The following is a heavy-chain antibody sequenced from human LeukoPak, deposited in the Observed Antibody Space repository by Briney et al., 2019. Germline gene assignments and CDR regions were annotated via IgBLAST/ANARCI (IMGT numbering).Heavy chain of an antibody. CDR2: IYSRGST. Sequence: GGSLRLSCAASGFTVSSNYMSWVRQAPGKGLEWVSVIYSRGSTYYADSVKGRFTISRDNSKNTLYLQMNSPRAEDTAVYYCARAPEGDVFDSWGQGTMVTVSS. V-gene: IGHV3-66*01. J-gene: IGHJ3*02. CDR3: ARAPEGDVFDS. CDR1: GFTVSSNY.